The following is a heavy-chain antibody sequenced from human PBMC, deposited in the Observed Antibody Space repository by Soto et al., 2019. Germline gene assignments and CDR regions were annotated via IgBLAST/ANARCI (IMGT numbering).Heavy chain of an antibody. CDR2: IYSGGRT. D-gene: IGHD2-15*01. J-gene: IGHJ6*02. CDR3: ARGYPTGGNGLDV. Sequence: EVQLVETGGGLIQPGGSLRLSCAASGFTVSDNYMNWVRQAPGKGLEWVSVIYSGGRTYYTDSVKGRFTISRDNSKNTLYLQMNSLRAEDTAVYYCARGYPTGGNGLDVWGQGTTVTVSS. V-gene: IGHV3-53*02. CDR1: GFTVSDNY.